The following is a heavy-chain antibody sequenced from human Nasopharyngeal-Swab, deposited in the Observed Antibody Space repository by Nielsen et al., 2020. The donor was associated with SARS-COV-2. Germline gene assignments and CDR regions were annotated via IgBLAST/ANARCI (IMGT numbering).Heavy chain of an antibody. CDR1: GFIFSGSA. CDR3: TTAYYFDY. CDR2: IGDKDHSYAS. Sequence: GESLKISCAASGFIFSGSAMHWVRQASGKGLEWVARIGDKDHSYASTYGATVKGRFTIYRDDSKNTAFLQMDSLKTEDTALYYWTTAYYFDYWGQGTLVTVSS. J-gene: IGHJ4*02. V-gene: IGHV3-73*01.